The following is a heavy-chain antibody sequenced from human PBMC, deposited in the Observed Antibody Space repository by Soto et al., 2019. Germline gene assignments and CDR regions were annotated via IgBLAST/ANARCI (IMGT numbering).Heavy chain of an antibody. Sequence: QVQLVQSGAEVNKPGASVKVSCKASGYTFTGHYIHWVRQAPGQGPEWMGEISPVTGGTKYAQKFQGRVTMTRDTSMTTVYMELNNLSPDDTAAYYCGRGRSGELVVFYWGQGTLVSVSS. V-gene: IGHV1-2*02. CDR2: ISPVTGGT. CDR1: GYTFTGHY. CDR3: GRGRSGELVVFY. D-gene: IGHD1-7*01. J-gene: IGHJ4*02.